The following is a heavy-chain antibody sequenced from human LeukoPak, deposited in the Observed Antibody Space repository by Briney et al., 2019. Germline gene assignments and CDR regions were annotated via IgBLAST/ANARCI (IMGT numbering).Heavy chain of an antibody. Sequence: ASVKVSCKASGYTFTSYDINWVRQATGQGLEWMGWINPNSGGTNYAQKFQGRVTMTRDTSISTAYMELSRLRSDDTAVYYCARDRAQWLVINWFDPWGQGTLVTVSS. CDR2: INPNSGGT. V-gene: IGHV1-2*02. CDR1: GYTFTSYD. D-gene: IGHD6-19*01. CDR3: ARDRAQWLVINWFDP. J-gene: IGHJ5*02.